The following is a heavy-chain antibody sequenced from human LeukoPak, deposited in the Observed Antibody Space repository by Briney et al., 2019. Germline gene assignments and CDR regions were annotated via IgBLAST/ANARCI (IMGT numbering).Heavy chain of an antibody. CDR1: GGSISSYY. J-gene: IGHJ4*02. Sequence: SETLSLTCTVSGGSISSYYWSWIRQPPGKGLEWIGSIFYSGGTYHNPSLKSRVTLSVDTSKNQFSLKLTSVTAADTAVYFCARHHTGATIRWDFWGQGTLVTVPS. CDR3: ARHHTGATIRWDF. D-gene: IGHD1-26*01. CDR2: IFYSGGT. V-gene: IGHV4-59*05.